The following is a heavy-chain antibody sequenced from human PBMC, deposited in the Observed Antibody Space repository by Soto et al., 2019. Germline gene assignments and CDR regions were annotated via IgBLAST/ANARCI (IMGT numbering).Heavy chain of an antibody. Sequence: GSLRLSCAASGFTFSSYAMRWVRQAPGKGLEWVAVISYDGSNKYYADSVKGRFTISRDNSKNTLYLQMNSLRAEDTAVYYCARGFRRFLEWFPQFWGQGTLVTVSS. D-gene: IGHD3-3*01. V-gene: IGHV3-30-3*01. J-gene: IGHJ4*02. CDR2: ISYDGSNK. CDR1: GFTFSSYA. CDR3: ARGFRRFLEWFPQF.